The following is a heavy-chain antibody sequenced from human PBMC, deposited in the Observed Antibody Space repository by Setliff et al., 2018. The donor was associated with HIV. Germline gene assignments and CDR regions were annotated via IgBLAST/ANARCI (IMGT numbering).Heavy chain of an antibody. Sequence: ASVKVSCKASGGSFNTYGTHWVRQAPGQGLEWMGGIIPIASVPNYSQKFQDRLTITADESTTTVYMDMSSLRSEDTAQYYCARGPLYGYDRGYFDYWGQGTLVTVSS. D-gene: IGHD5-12*01. V-gene: IGHV1-69*10. CDR2: IIPIASVP. CDR1: GGSFNTYG. CDR3: ARGPLYGYDRGYFDY. J-gene: IGHJ4*02.